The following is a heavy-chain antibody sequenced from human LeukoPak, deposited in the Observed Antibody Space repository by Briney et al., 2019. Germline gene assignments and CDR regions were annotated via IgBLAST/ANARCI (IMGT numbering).Heavy chain of an antibody. J-gene: IGHJ4*02. CDR3: AIHNQQLVTGYDY. D-gene: IGHD6-13*01. Sequence: SETLSLTCTVSGGSINFYYWSWIRQPPGKRLEWIAYIFISGSTSYNPSLKSRVTISVDMSKNQFSLMLSSVTAADTAVYYCAIHNQQLVTGYDYWGQGTLVTVSS. V-gene: IGHV4-4*09. CDR2: IFISGST. CDR1: GGSINFYY.